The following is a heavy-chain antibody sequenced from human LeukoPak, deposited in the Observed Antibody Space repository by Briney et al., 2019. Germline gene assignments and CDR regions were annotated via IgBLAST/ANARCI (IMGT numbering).Heavy chain of an antibody. J-gene: IGHJ6*04. CDR1: GFTFSSYA. D-gene: IGHD2-2*01. CDR3: ARDSATQPRDIVVVPAAMHYYYYYGMDV. CDR2: ISYDGSNK. Sequence: GGSLRLSCAASGFTFSSYAMHWVRQAPGKGLECVAVISYDGSNKYYADSVKGRFTISRDNSKNTLYLQMNSLRAEDTAVYYCARDSATQPRDIVVVPAAMHYYYYYGMDVWGKGTTVTVSS. V-gene: IGHV3-30*04.